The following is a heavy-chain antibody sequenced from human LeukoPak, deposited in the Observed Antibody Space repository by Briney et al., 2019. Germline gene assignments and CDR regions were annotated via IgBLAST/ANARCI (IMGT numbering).Heavy chain of an antibody. CDR2: IYTSGST. Sequence: TSETLSLTCTVSGGSISSYYWSWIRQPPGKGLEWIGRIYTSGSTNYNPSLKSRVTMSVDTSKNQFSLTLSSVTAAHTAVYYCARGGYDFSSGYYSDWFDPWGQGTLVTVSS. V-gene: IGHV4-4*07. D-gene: IGHD3-3*01. CDR3: ARGGYDFSSGYYSDWFDP. J-gene: IGHJ5*02. CDR1: GGSISSYY.